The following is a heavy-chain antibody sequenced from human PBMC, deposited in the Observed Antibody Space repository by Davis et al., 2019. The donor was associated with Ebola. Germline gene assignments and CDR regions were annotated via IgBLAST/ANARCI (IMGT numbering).Heavy chain of an antibody. D-gene: IGHD1-7*01. CDR3: ATDRDWNYELWFDP. Sequence: SVKVSCKASGGTFSSYAISWVRQAPGQGLEWMGGIIPIFGTANYAQKFQGRVTITADESTSTAHMELSSLRSEDTAVYYCATDRDWNYELWFDPWGQGTLVTVSS. CDR1: GGTFSSYA. V-gene: IGHV1-69*13. CDR2: IIPIFGTA. J-gene: IGHJ5*02.